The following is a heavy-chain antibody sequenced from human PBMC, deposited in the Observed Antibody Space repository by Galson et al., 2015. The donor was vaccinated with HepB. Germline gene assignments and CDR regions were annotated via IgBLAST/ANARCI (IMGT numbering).Heavy chain of an antibody. V-gene: IGHV3-23*01. CDR1: GFTFSSYW. Sequence: SLRLSCAASGFTFSSYWMHWVRQAPGKGLEWVSAISGSGGSTYYADSVKGRFTISRDNSKNTLYLQMNSLRAEDTAVYYCAKGAVVVPGGVDYWGQGTLVTVSS. J-gene: IGHJ4*02. D-gene: IGHD2-2*01. CDR3: AKGAVVVPGGVDY. CDR2: ISGSGGST.